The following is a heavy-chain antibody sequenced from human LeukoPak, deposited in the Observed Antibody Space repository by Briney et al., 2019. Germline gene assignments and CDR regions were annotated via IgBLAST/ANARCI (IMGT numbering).Heavy chain of an antibody. D-gene: IGHD3-10*01. CDR1: EYSFTSYW. Sequence: GESLKISCKGSEYSFTSYWIGWVRQMPGKGLEWMGIIYPGDSDTRYSPSFQGQVTISADKSISTAYLQWSSLKASDTAMYHCARHVGYYGSGSEIDYWGQGTLVTVSS. V-gene: IGHV5-51*01. CDR3: ARHVGYYGSGSEIDY. J-gene: IGHJ4*02. CDR2: IYPGDSDT.